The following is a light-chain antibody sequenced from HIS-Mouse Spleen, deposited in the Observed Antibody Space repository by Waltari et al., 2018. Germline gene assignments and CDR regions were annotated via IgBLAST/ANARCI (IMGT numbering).Light chain of an antibody. CDR3: YSTDSSGNHRV. V-gene: IGLV3-10*01. CDR2: EDS. J-gene: IGLJ2*01. Sequence: SYELTQPPSVSVSPGQTARITCSGDELPKKYAYGYQQKSGQAPVRVIYEDSKRPPGFPGRFSGSSSGTMATLTISGAQVEDEADYYCYSTDSSGNHRVFGGGTKLTVL. CDR1: ELPKKY.